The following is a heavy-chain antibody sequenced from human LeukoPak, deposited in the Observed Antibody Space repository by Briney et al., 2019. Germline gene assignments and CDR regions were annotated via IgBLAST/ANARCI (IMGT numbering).Heavy chain of an antibody. Sequence: PSETLSLTCTVSGGSIIASDWWTWVRQAPGKGLEWVGEVFHTGSRNYSPSLKGRITISIDKYKSQFYLQLNSVIAADAAVYFCSRRNSLYDAFDIWGPGRLIAVSS. CDR1: GGSIIASDW. V-gene: IGHV4-4*02. CDR3: SRRNSLYDAFDI. J-gene: IGHJ3*02. CDR2: VFHTGSR.